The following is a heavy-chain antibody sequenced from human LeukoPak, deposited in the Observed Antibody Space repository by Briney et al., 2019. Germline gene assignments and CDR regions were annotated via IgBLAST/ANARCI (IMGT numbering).Heavy chain of an antibody. Sequence: GGSLRLSCAASGFTFSSYEMNWVRQAPGKGLEWVSYISSSGSTIHYADSVKGRFTISRDNAKKSLYLQMNSLRAEDTAVYHCARDHRTTGNGFDIWGQGTMVTVSS. CDR3: ARDHRTTGNGFDI. V-gene: IGHV3-48*03. CDR1: GFTFSSYE. D-gene: IGHD1-1*01. J-gene: IGHJ3*02. CDR2: ISSSGSTI.